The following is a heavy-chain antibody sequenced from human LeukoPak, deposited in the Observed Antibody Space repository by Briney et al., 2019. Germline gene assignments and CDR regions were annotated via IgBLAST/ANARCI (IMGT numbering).Heavy chain of an antibody. CDR3: ARGGSASGWSSY. CDR2: IYYSGST. V-gene: IGHV4-59*01. Sequence: PSETLSLTCIISGGSISSYYGSWIRQSPGKGLEWIGYIYYSGSTNYNPSLRGRVTISVDTSKNQFSLKLSSVAAADTAVYYCARGGSASGWSSYWGQGTLVTVSS. CDR1: GGSISSYY. D-gene: IGHD6-19*01. J-gene: IGHJ4*02.